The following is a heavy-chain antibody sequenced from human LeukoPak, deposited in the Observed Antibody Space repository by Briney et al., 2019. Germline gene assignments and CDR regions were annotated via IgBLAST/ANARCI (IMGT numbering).Heavy chain of an antibody. D-gene: IGHD2-21*01. CDR2: IYSGGST. CDR1: EFSVGSNY. CDR3: ARGDCSGSICYSPMDV. Sequence: GGSLRLSCAASEFSVGSNYMTWVRQAPGKGLEWVSLIYSGGSTYYADSVKGRFTISRDNSKNTLYLQMNSLRAEDTAVYYCARGDCSGSICYSPMDVWGTGTTVTVSS. J-gene: IGHJ6*03. V-gene: IGHV3-66*01.